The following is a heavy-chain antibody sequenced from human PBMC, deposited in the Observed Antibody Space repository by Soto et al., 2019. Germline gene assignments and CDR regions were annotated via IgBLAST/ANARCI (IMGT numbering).Heavy chain of an antibody. CDR2: ISYDGSNK. CDR1: GFTFSSYG. V-gene: IGHV3-30*18. J-gene: IGHJ4*02. Sequence: QVQLVESGGGVVQPGRSLRLSCAASGFTFSSYGMHWVRQAPGKGLEWVAVISYDGSNKYYADSVKGRFTISRDNSKKTLYLQMNSLRAEDTAVYYCAKDIVIAVDTAMVTDYWGQGTLVTVSS. D-gene: IGHD5-18*01. CDR3: AKDIVIAVDTAMVTDY.